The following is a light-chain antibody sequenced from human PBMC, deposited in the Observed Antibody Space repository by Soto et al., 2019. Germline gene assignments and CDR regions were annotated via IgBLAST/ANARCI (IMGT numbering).Light chain of an antibody. CDR1: QSISSN. CDR3: QQSYSTPYT. V-gene: IGKV1-39*01. J-gene: IGKJ2*01. CDR2: ATS. Sequence: DLQMTQSPSSLSASVGDRVTITCRASQSISSNLNWYQQKPGKAPKLLIYATSSLQSGVPSRFSGSGSGTDFTLIISSLQPEDFASYYCQQSYSTPYTFGQGTKLEIK.